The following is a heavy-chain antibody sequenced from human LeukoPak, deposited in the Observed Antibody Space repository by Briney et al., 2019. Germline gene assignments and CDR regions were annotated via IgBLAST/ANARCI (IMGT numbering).Heavy chain of an antibody. CDR1: GFTFSSYA. CDR2: ITGSTGST. V-gene: IGHV3-23*01. J-gene: IGHJ4*02. D-gene: IGHD1-26*01. Sequence: PGGSLRLSCAASGFTFSSYAMTWVRQPPGKGLEGVSSITGSTGSTYYADSVKGRFTISRGNSKNTLYLQMNSLRAEDTAVYYCAKRYSGSSGLYNFDYWGQGTLVTVSS. CDR3: AKRYSGSSGLYNFDY.